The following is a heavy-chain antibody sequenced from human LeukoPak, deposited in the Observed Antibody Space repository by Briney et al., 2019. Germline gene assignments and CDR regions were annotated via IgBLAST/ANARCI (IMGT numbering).Heavy chain of an antibody. CDR2: IYSGGGT. V-gene: IGHV3-53*01. CDR3: ARVYTSSSYCFDP. Sequence: EGSLRLSCAASGFTVSSHYMSWVRQAPGKGLEWVSVIYSGGGTYYADSVKGRFTISRDNSKNTLYLQMNSLRAEDTAIYYCARVYTSSSYCFDPWGQGTLVTVSS. J-gene: IGHJ5*02. D-gene: IGHD6-6*01. CDR1: GFTVSSHY.